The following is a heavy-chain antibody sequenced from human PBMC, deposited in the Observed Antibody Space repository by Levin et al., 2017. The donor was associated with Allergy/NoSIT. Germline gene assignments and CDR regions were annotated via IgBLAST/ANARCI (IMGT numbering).Heavy chain of an antibody. J-gene: IGHJ6*02. Sequence: ASVKVSCKASGYTFTSYGISWVRQAPGQGLEWMGWISAYNGNTNYAQKLQGRVTMTTDTSTSTAYMELRSLRSDDTAVYYCAREPPILVRGVPLVGVYYYGMDVWGQGTTVTVSS. D-gene: IGHD3-10*01. CDR3: AREPPILVRGVPLVGVYYYGMDV. V-gene: IGHV1-18*01. CDR2: ISAYNGNT. CDR1: GYTFTSYG.